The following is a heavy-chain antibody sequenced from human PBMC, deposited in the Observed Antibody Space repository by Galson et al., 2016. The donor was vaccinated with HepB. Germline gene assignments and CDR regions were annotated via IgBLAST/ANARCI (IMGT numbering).Heavy chain of an antibody. D-gene: IGHD6-19*01. V-gene: IGHV1-2*02. Sequence: SVKVSCKGSGYIFTGYYIHWARQAPGQGLEWMGWIKPNSGATNYAQKFQGRVTMTRDTSPSTAYMELSGLTSNDTAAYYCARPTVTGGYYYGVDVWGQGTTVIVSS. CDR2: IKPNSGAT. CDR3: ARPTVTGGYYYGVDV. CDR1: GYIFTGYY. J-gene: IGHJ6*02.